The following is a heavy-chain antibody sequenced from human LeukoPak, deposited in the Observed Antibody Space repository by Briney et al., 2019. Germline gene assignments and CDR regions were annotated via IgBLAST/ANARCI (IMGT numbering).Heavy chain of an antibody. D-gene: IGHD5-12*01. J-gene: IGHJ4*02. CDR3: ARDGYSGYDLTPLDY. CDR2: IYHSGST. Sequence: SETLSLTCTVSGYSISSGYYWGWIRQPPGKGLEWIGSIYHSGSTYYNPSLKSRVTISVDTSKNQFSLKLSSVTAADTAVYYCARDGYSGYDLTPLDYWGQGTLSPSP. V-gene: IGHV4-38-2*02. CDR1: GYSISSGYY.